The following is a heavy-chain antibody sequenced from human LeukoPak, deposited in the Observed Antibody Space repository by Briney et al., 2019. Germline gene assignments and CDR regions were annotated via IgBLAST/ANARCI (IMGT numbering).Heavy chain of an antibody. Sequence: LRLSCAASGFTFSSYAMSGVRQAPGRGLEWIGYIYYSGSTYYNPSLKSRVTISVDTSKNQFSLKLSSVTAADTAVYYCARHPNTAMVSGAFDIWGQGTMVTVSS. J-gene: IGHJ3*02. CDR1: GFTFSSYA. V-gene: IGHV4-30-4*08. CDR3: ARHPNTAMVSGAFDI. D-gene: IGHD5-18*01. CDR2: IYYSGST.